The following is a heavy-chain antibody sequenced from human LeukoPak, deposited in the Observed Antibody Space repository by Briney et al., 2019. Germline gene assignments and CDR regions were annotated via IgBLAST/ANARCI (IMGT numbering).Heavy chain of an antibody. D-gene: IGHD2-15*01. CDR3: ARRVDEAFDI. CDR1: GYPISSGYY. Sequence: SETLTLTCAVSGYPISSGYYWGWIRQPPGKGLEWIGSIYHSGSTYYNPSLKSRVTISVDTSKNQFSLKLSSVTAADTAVYYCARRVDEAFDIWGQGTMVTVSS. J-gene: IGHJ3*02. CDR2: IYHSGST. V-gene: IGHV4-38-2*01.